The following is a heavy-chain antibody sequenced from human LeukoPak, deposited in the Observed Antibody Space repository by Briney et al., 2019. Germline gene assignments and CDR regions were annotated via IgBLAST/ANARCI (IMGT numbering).Heavy chain of an antibody. CDR3: ASQKTTVVTPQQFHY. CDR2: ISSSSSYI. CDR1: GFSFSTYT. D-gene: IGHD4-23*01. Sequence: GGSLRLSCAASGFSFSTYTMNWVRQAPGKGLERVSSISSSSSYIYYADSMKGRFTISRDNAKNSLYLQMDSLRAEDTAVYYCASQKTTVVTPQQFHYWGQGTLVTVSS. V-gene: IGHV3-21*01. J-gene: IGHJ4*02.